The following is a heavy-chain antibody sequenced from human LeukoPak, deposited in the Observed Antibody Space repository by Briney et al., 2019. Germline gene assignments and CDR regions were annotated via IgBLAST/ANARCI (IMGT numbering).Heavy chain of an antibody. CDR3: ARGLGFYCSSTSCYVGALDY. CDR1: GVSISSGSYY. D-gene: IGHD2-2*01. Sequence: SQTLSLTCTVSGVSISSGSYYWSWIRQPAGKGLEWLVRIYTSGSTNYNPSLKSRVTISVDTSKNQFSLKLSSVTAADTAVYYCARGLGFYCSSTSCYVGALDYWGQGTLVTVSS. CDR2: IYTSGST. J-gene: IGHJ4*02. V-gene: IGHV4-61*02.